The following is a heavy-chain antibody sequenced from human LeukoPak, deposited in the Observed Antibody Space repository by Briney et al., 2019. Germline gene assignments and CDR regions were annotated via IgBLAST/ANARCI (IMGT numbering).Heavy chain of an antibody. V-gene: IGHV3-30*02. CDR2: VRFDGNEK. CDR1: GFTFSYYG. Sequence: PGGSLRLSCAASGFTFSYYGMHWVRQAPGKGLEWVGFVRFDGNEKYYADSVKGRFTVSRDNSKNMVFLQMNSLRAEDTAVYYCAGDPRYSYGLFDYWGQGTLVTVSS. J-gene: IGHJ4*02. CDR3: AGDPRYSYGLFDY. D-gene: IGHD5-18*01.